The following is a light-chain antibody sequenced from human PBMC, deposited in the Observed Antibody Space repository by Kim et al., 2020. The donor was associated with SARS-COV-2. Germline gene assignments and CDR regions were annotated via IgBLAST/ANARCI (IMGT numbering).Light chain of an antibody. V-gene: IGKV1-12*01. CDR2: AAS. J-gene: IGKJ4*01. Sequence: ASVGDRVTFACRASQDISSWLAWYQQKPGKAPKLLISAASSLQSGVPSRFSGIGSGTDFTLTISSLQPEDFASYYCQRADSFPLGFGGGTKVDIK. CDR1: QDISSW. CDR3: QRADSFPLG.